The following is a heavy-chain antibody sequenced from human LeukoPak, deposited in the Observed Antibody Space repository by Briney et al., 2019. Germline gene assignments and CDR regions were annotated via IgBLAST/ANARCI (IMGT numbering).Heavy chain of an antibody. V-gene: IGHV1-46*01. Sequence: PAASVKVSCKASGYTFTSYYMHWVRQAPGQGLEWMGIINPSGGSTSYAQKFQGRVTMTRDTSTSTVYMELSSLRSEDTAVYYCARVREYYYDSSGYSLGYWGQGTLVTVSS. D-gene: IGHD3-22*01. CDR3: ARVREYYYDSSGYSLGY. CDR2: INPSGGST. CDR1: GYTFTSYY. J-gene: IGHJ4*02.